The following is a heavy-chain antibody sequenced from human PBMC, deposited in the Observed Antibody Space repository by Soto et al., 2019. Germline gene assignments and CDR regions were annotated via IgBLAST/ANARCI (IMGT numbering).Heavy chain of an antibody. J-gene: IGHJ6*02. CDR2: ISGSGGST. CDR1: GFTFSSYA. CDR3: AKDSYCYDSSGYYYEASYYGMDV. V-gene: IGHV3-23*01. Sequence: PGGSLRLSCAASGFTFSSYAMSWVRQAPGKGLEWVSAISGSGGSTYYADSVKGRFTISRDNSKNTLYLQMNSLRAEDTAVYYCAKDSYCYDSSGYYYEASYYGMDVWGQGTTVTVSS. D-gene: IGHD3-22*01.